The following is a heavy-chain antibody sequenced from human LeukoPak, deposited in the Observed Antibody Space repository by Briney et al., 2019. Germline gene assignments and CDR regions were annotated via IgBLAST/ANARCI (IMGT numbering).Heavy chain of an antibody. D-gene: IGHD3-3*02. CDR1: GFTFGSYW. CDR2: TNSDGSST. J-gene: IGHJ6*02. V-gene: IGHV3-74*01. Sequence: GGSLRLSCAASGFTFGSYWMHWVRQAPGKGLVWVSRTNSDGSSTSYADSVKGRFTISRDNAKNTLYLQMNSLRAEDTAVYYCARHFAYGLDVWGQGTTVTVSS. CDR3: ARHFAYGLDV.